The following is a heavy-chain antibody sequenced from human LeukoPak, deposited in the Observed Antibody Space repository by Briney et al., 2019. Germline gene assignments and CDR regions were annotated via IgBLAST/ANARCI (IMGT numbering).Heavy chain of an antibody. V-gene: IGHV3-23*01. CDR2: ISGSGGST. Sequence: EGSLLLSCAASGFTFSSYAMSWVRQAPGKGLEWVSAISGSGGSTYYADSVKGRFTISRDNSKNTLYLQMNSLRAEDTAVYYCAKGQYCSGGSCYDDAFDIWGQGTMVTVSS. CDR1: GFTFSSYA. J-gene: IGHJ3*02. D-gene: IGHD2-15*01. CDR3: AKGQYCSGGSCYDDAFDI.